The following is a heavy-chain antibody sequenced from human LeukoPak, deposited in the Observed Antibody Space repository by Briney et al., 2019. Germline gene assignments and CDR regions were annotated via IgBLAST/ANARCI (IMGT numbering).Heavy chain of an antibody. V-gene: IGHV3-23*01. CDR1: XFTFSTYV. D-gene: IGHD3-9*01. J-gene: IGHJ4*02. CDR3: AKGSGYDTDFDY. Sequence: XXXXFTFSTYVMSWVRQAPGKGLEWVSGISGSGDNTYYADSVKGRFTVSRDNSKNTLYLQMNSLRAEDTAIYYCAKGSGYDTDFDYWGQGTLVTVSS. CDR2: ISGSGDNT.